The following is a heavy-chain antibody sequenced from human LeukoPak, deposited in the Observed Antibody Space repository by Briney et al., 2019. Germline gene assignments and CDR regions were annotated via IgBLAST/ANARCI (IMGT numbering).Heavy chain of an antibody. V-gene: IGHV1-24*01. J-gene: IGHJ4*02. CDR1: GYTLTELS. CDR2: FDPEDGET. Sequence: ASVKVSCKVSGYTLTELSMHWVRQAPGKGLEWMGGFDPEDGETIYAQKFQGRVTMTEDTSTDTAYMELSSLRSEDTAVYYCATLWYSCGWYTNWGQGTLVTVSS. CDR3: ATLWYSCGWYTN. D-gene: IGHD6-19*01.